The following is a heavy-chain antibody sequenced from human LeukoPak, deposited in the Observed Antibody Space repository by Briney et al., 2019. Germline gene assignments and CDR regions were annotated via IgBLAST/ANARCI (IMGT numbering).Heavy chain of an antibody. CDR2: INPNSGGT. V-gene: IGHV1-2*02. Sequence: ASVKVSCKASGYTFTSYGISWVRQAPGQGLEWMGWINPNSGGTNYAQKFQGRVTMTRDTSISTAYMELSRLRSDDTAVYYCARDREGYDFWSGRPNWFDPWGQGTLVTVSS. D-gene: IGHD3-3*01. CDR3: ARDREGYDFWSGRPNWFDP. CDR1: GYTFTSYG. J-gene: IGHJ5*02.